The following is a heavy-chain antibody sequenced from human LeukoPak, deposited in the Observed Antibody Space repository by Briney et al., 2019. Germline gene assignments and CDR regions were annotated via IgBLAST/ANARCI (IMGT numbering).Heavy chain of an antibody. D-gene: IGHD2-15*01. CDR2: INHSGST. J-gene: IGHJ3*02. CDR3: ARVTSDIVVVVALYDAFDI. V-gene: IGHV4-34*01. Sequence: NPSETLPLTCAVYGGSFSGYYWSWIRQPPGKGLEWIGEINHSGSTNYNPSLKSRVTISVDTSKNQFSLKLSSVTAADTAVYYCARVTSDIVVVVALYDAFDIWGQGTMVTVSS. CDR1: GGSFSGYY.